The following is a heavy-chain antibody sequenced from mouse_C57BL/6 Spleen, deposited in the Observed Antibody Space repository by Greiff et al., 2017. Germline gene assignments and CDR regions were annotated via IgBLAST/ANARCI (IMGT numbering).Heavy chain of an antibody. CDR1: GFTFSSYA. CDR3: ARGGYGYFFDY. CDR2: ISDGGSYT. V-gene: IGHV5-4*01. D-gene: IGHD2-10*02. Sequence: EVQGVESGGGLVKPGGSLKLSCAASGFTFSSYAMSWVRQTPEKRLEWVATISDGGSYTYYPDNVKGRFPISRDNAKNNLYLQMSHLKAEDTAMYYCARGGYGYFFDYWGQGTTLTVSS. J-gene: IGHJ2*01.